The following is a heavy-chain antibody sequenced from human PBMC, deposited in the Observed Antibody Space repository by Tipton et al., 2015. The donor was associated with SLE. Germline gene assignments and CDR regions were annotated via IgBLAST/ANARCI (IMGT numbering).Heavy chain of an antibody. CDR2: INPNSGGT. CDR1: GYSFTDYY. J-gene: IGHJ6*02. CDR3: ARVPIEWEPDGGYYYYGMDV. Sequence: QLVQSGPEVKKPGVSVKVSCKASGYSFTDYYMHWVRQAPGQGLEWMGWINPNSGGTNYAQKFQGRVTMTRDTSISTAYMELSRLRSDDTAVYYCARVPIEWEPDGGYYYYGMDVWGQGTTVTVSS. V-gene: IGHV1-2*02. D-gene: IGHD1-26*01.